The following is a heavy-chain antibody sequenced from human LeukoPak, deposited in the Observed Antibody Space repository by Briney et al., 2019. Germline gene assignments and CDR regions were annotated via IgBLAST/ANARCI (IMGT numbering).Heavy chain of an antibody. CDR2: FDPEDGET. V-gene: IGHV1-24*01. CDR3: ATNPIAAAGQYYYGMDV. D-gene: IGHD6-13*01. Sequence: GASVKVSCKVSGYTLTELSMHWVRQAPGKGLEWMGGFDPEDGETTYAQKFQGRVTMTEDTSTDTAYMELSSLRSEDTAVYYCATNPIAAAGQYYYGMDVWGQGTTVTVSS. J-gene: IGHJ6*02. CDR1: GYTLTELS.